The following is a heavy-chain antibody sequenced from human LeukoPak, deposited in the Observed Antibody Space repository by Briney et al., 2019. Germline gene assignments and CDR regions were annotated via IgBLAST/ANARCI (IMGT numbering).Heavy chain of an antibody. V-gene: IGHV3-7*01. CDR2: INQDGSEK. J-gene: IGHJ4*02. Sequence: GGSLRLSCAASGFTFSSYWMSWVRQAPGKGLEWVANINQDGSEKYYVDSVKGRFTISRDNAKNSLYLQMNSLRAEDTAVYYCARDYTYYDSSAWDYWGQGTLVTVSS. D-gene: IGHD3-22*01. CDR1: GFTFSSYW. CDR3: ARDYTYYDSSAWDY.